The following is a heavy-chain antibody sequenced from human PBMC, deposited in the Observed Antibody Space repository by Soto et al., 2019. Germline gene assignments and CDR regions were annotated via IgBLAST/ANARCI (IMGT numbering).Heavy chain of an antibody. V-gene: IGHV4-34*01. CDR2: INHTGGT. CDR3: ARGYSNHRRRGWDSAVKDD. Sequence: SETLSLTCAVYGGSFSGYYWSWVRQPPGKGLEWIGEINHTGGTNYNPSLKSRVTISTDTCKNQFSLRLTSVTAADTAVYFCARGYSNHRRRGWDSAVKDDWGQGSLVTVS. D-gene: IGHD2-15*01. CDR1: GGSFSGYY. J-gene: IGHJ4*02.